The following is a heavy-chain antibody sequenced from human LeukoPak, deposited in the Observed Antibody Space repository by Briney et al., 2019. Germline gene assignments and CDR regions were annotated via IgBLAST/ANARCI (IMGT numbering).Heavy chain of an antibody. CDR3: ARGLSGSHYYDSSGYYDY. V-gene: IGHV1-18*01. Sequence: ASVKVSCKASGYTFTSYGISWVRQAPGQGLEWMGWISAYNGNTNYAQKLQGRVTMTTDTSTSTAYMELRSLRSDDTAVYYCARGLSGSHYYDSSGYYDYWGQGTLVTVSS. CDR2: ISAYNGNT. J-gene: IGHJ4*02. CDR1: GYTFTSYG. D-gene: IGHD3-22*01.